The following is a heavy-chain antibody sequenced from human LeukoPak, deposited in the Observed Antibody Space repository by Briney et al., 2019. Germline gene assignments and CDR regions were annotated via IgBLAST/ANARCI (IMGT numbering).Heavy chain of an antibody. CDR3: AKDRSIAAAN. CDR2: ISSSSSYI. CDR1: GFTFSDHA. D-gene: IGHD6-13*01. J-gene: IGHJ4*02. V-gene: IGHV3-21*04. Sequence: GGSLRLSCTASGFTFSDHAMSWVRQAPGKGLEWVSSISSSSSYIYYADSVKGRFTTSRDNAKNSLYLQMNSLRAEDTAVYYCAKDRSIAAANWGQGTLVTVSS.